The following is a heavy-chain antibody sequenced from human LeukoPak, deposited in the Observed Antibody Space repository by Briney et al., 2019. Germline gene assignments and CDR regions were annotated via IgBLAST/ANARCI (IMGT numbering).Heavy chain of an antibody. Sequence: ASVTVSCKASGYTFTSYSKYTIHWVRQAPGQRLAWMGWINAGIGETRYSQKFQGRVTFTGDTSANTVYMELNSLISEDTAVYYCARDSDTSDWAWVYWGQGTLVTVSS. CDR3: ARDSDTSDWAWVY. D-gene: IGHD6-19*01. J-gene: IGHJ4*02. V-gene: IGHV1-3*01. CDR2: INAGIGET. CDR1: GYTFTSYS.